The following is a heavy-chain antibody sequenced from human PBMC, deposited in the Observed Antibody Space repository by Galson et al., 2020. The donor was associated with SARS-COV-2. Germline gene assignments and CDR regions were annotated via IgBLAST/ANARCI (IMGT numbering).Heavy chain of an antibody. CDR2: INHSGST. Sequence: SQTLSLTCAVYGGSFSGYYWSWIRQPPGKGLAWIGEINHSGSTNYNPSLKSRVTISVDTSKNQFSLKLSSVTAADTAVYYCARADSSSYAFDIWGQGTMVTVSS. CDR1: GGSFSGYY. D-gene: IGHD6-6*01. J-gene: IGHJ3*02. V-gene: IGHV4-34*01. CDR3: ARADSSSYAFDI.